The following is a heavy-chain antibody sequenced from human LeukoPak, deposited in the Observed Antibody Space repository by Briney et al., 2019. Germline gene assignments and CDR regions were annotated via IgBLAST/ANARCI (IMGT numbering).Heavy chain of an antibody. J-gene: IGHJ4*02. CDR3: AKDTYYDFWSGYQFDY. V-gene: IGHV3-23*01. D-gene: IGHD3-3*01. CDR1: GFTFSSYA. CDR2: ISGSGGST. Sequence: GGSLRLSCADSGFTFSSYAMSWVRQAPGKGLEWVSAISGSGGSTYYADSVKGPFTISRDNSKNTLYLQMNSLRAEDTAVYYCAKDTYYDFWSGYQFDYWGQGTLVTVSS.